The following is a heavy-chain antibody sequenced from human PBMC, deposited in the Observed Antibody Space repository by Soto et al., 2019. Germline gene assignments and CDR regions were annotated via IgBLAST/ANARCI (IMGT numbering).Heavy chain of an antibody. CDR3: ASVEGIAVARTPAYYSGMDV. CDR1: GDSFTSYG. D-gene: IGHD6-19*01. CDR2: ISAYNGNT. V-gene: IGHV1-18*01. J-gene: IGHJ6*02. Sequence: ASVEVCCKTSGDSFTSYGSSWVRQSPGQGLQWMGWISAYNGNTNYAQKLQGRVTMTTDTSTSTAYMELRSLRSDDTAVYYCASVEGIAVARTPAYYSGMDVWGQGTTVTVSS.